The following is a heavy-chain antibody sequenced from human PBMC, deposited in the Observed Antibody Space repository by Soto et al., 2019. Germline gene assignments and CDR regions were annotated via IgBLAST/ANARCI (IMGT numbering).Heavy chain of an antibody. V-gene: IGHV1-8*01. Sequence: QVQLVQSGAEVKKPGASVKVSCKASGYTFTSYDINWVRQATGQGLEWMGWMNSNSGNTGYAQKFQGRVTMTRNTSISTAYMELSSLRSEDTAVYYCARGVATIPYYGMDVWGQGTTVTVSS. CDR3: ARGVATIPYYGMDV. CDR1: GYTFTSYD. D-gene: IGHD5-12*01. CDR2: MNSNSGNT. J-gene: IGHJ6*02.